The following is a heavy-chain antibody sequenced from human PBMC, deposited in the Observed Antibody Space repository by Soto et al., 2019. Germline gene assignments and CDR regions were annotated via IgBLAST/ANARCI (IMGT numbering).Heavy chain of an antibody. CDR2: IKTKADGGTT. V-gene: IGHV3-15*01. CDR3: TTDSVYCSSPSCHYSYMDV. CDR1: GLTFSHAW. J-gene: IGHJ6*03. D-gene: IGHD2-2*01. Sequence: PGGSLRLSCVVSGLTFSHAWMSWVRQAPGKGLEWVGRIKTKADGGTTDYAAIVKGRFTISRDESKSTLFLQMNSLNTEDSAIYYCTTDSVYCSSPSCHYSYMDVWSKGTTVTVSS.